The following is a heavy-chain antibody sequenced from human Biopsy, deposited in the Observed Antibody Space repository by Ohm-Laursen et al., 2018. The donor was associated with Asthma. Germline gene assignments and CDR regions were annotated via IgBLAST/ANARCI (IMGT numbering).Heavy chain of an antibody. CDR2: LSPMIGRA. CDR1: GDTFSSFT. CDR3: ARAVTILQEWSGGMDV. D-gene: IGHD3-3*01. V-gene: IGHV1-69*10. Sequence: SVKVSCKASGDTFSSFTYSWVRQAPGQGLEWMGGLSPMIGRANYAQKFQGRATISADRSTSTAYMELSSLTIEDTAVYYCARAVTILQEWSGGMDVWGQGTTVTVSS. J-gene: IGHJ6*02.